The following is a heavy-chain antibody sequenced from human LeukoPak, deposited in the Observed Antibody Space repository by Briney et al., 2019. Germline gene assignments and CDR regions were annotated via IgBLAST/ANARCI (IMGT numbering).Heavy chain of an antibody. Sequence: GASVKVSCRASGGTFSSYAISWVRQAPGQGLEWMGGIIPIFGTANYAQKFQGRVTITADESTSTAYMELSSLRSEDTAVYYCARLGLPFKGDYYGMDVWGQGTTVTVSS. V-gene: IGHV1-69*13. CDR2: IIPIFGTA. D-gene: IGHD1-7*01. J-gene: IGHJ6*02. CDR3: ARLGLPFKGDYYGMDV. CDR1: GGTFSSYA.